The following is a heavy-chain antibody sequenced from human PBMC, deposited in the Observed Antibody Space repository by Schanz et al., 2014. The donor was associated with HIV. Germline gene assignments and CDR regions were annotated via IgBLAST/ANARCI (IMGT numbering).Heavy chain of an antibody. CDR3: ASGVRGHYYYYAMDV. Sequence: EVQLVESGGGLVQPGRSLRLSCAGSGFTFGNYAMHWVRQAPGKGLEWVSGISWNSGSIGYADSVKGRFTISRDNAKTTLILQMNSLRAEDTAVYYCASGVRGHYYYYAMDVWGQGTTVTVSS. D-gene: IGHD1-26*01. CDR1: GFTFGNYA. V-gene: IGHV3-9*01. J-gene: IGHJ6*02. CDR2: ISWNSGSI.